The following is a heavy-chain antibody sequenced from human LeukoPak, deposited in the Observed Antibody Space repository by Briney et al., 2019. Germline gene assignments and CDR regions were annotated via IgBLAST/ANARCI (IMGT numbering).Heavy chain of an antibody. CDR1: GGSISSGGYS. Sequence: SETLSLTCAVSGGSISSGGYSWSWIRQPPGKGLEWIGYIYHSGSTYYNPSLKSRVTISVDRSKNQFSLKLSSVTAADTAVYYCARGGVAAAPKSWYFDLWGRGTLVTVSS. CDR3: ARGGVAAAPKSWYFDL. D-gene: IGHD6-13*01. V-gene: IGHV4-30-2*01. J-gene: IGHJ2*01. CDR2: IYHSGST.